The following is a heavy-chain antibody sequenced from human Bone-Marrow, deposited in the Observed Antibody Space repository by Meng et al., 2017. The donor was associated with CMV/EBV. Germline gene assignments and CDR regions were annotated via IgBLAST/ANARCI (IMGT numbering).Heavy chain of an antibody. CDR2: IRNKANSYAT. V-gene: IGHV3-73*01. CDR3: ASISGWGDFDY. Sequence: GESLKISCAASGFTFSGSAMHWVRQASGKGLEWVGGIRNKANSYATAYAASVKGRFTISRDNAKNSLYLQMNSLRAEDTAVYYCASISGWGDFDYWGQGTLVTVSS. D-gene: IGHD6-19*01. J-gene: IGHJ4*02. CDR1: GFTFSGSA.